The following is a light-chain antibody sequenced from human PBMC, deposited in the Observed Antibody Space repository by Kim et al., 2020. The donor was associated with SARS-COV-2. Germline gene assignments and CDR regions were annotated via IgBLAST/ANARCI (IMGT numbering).Light chain of an antibody. CDR3: QQYGSSPAT. CDR1: QSLSSSY. CDR2: GAS. J-gene: IGKJ4*01. Sequence: EIVLTQSPGTLSLSPGERATLSCRASQSLSSSYLAWYQQKPGQAPRLLIYGASSRATGIPDRFSGSGSGTDFTLTISRLEPEDFAVYYCQQYGSSPATFGGGTKLEI. V-gene: IGKV3-20*01.